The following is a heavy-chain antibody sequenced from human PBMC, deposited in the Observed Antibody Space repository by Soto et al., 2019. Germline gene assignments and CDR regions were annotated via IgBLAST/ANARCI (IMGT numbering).Heavy chain of an antibody. D-gene: IGHD6-25*01. Sequence: GGSLRLSCSASGFRFSMYAMHWVRQAPGKGLEYVSGISSNEDSTYYADSVKGRVTISRDNSKSMLFLQMSSLRTEDTAVYYCVKSATIAAAATDYFDYWGQGTLVTVSS. V-gene: IGHV3-64D*06. J-gene: IGHJ4*02. CDR3: VKSATIAAAATDYFDY. CDR2: ISSNEDST. CDR1: GFRFSMYA.